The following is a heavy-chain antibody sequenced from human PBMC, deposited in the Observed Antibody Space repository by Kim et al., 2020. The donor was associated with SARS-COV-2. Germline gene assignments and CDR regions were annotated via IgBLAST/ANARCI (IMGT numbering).Heavy chain of an antibody. V-gene: IGHV1-8*01. D-gene: IGHD6-19*01. CDR1: GYTFTSYD. CDR2: MNPNSGNT. J-gene: IGHJ4*02. CDR3: ARDSRSLGYSSGWFTFDY. Sequence: ASVKVSCKASGYTFTSYDINWVRQATGQGLEWMGWMNPNSGNTCYAQKFQGRVTMTRNTSISTAYMELSSLRSEDTAVYYCARDSRSLGYSSGWFTFDYWGQGTLVTVSS.